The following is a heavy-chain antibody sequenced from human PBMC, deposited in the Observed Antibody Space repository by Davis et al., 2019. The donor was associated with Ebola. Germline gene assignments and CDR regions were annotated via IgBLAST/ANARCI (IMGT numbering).Heavy chain of an antibody. CDR1: GFTFSDYY. CDR2: IKQDGSEK. D-gene: IGHD2-2*01. V-gene: IGHV3-7*01. CDR3: TTIVVVPAAPTPEVYGMDV. Sequence: GGSLRLSCAASGFTFSDYYMSWIRQAPGKGLEWVANIKQDGSEKYYVDSVKGRFTISRDNAKNSLYLQMNSLRAEDTAVYYCTTIVVVPAAPTPEVYGMDVWGQGTTVTVSS. J-gene: IGHJ6*02.